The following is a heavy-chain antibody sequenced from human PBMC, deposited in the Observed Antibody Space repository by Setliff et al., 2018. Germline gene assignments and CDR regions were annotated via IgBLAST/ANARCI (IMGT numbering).Heavy chain of an antibody. CDR3: ARDRSAYSYGLDV. Sequence: PSETLSLTCNVSGVPISSYYWSWIRQPPGKGLESIGYIQKSGSTNYNPSLMSRVSISVDTSKNQFSLKLRSVTAADTAVYYCARDRSAYSYGLDVWGQGTTVTVSS. J-gene: IGHJ6*01. V-gene: IGHV4-59*01. CDR2: IQKSGST. CDR1: GVPISSYY.